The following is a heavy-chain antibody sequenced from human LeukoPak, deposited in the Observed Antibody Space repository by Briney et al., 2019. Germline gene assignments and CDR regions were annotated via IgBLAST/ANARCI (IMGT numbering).Heavy chain of an antibody. CDR3: ARGTYCSRGSCPYRTNYYYYYMDV. V-gene: IGHV1-46*03. CDR1: GYTFTSYY. J-gene: IGHJ6*03. D-gene: IGHD2-15*01. Sequence: ASVKVSCKASGYTFTSYYTHWVLQAPGQGLEWMGIINPSGGSTSYAQKFQGRVTMTRDTSTSTVYMELSSLRSEDTAVYYCARGTYCSRGSCPYRTNYYYYYMDVWGKGTTVTVSS. CDR2: INPSGGST.